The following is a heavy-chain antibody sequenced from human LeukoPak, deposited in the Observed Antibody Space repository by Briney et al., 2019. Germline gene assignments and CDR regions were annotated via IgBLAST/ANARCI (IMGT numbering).Heavy chain of an antibody. Sequence: SVKVSCKASGGTFSSYAISWVRQAPGQGLEWMGGIIPIFGTANYAQKFQGRVTITADESTSTAYMGLSSLRSEDTAVYYCARVRFLEWLPHMDVWGKGTTVTVSS. D-gene: IGHD3-3*01. V-gene: IGHV1-69*13. CDR2: IIPIFGTA. CDR3: ARVRFLEWLPHMDV. CDR1: GGTFSSYA. J-gene: IGHJ6*03.